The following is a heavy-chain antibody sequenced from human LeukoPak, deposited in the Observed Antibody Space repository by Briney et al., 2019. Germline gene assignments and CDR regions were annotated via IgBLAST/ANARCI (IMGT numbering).Heavy chain of an antibody. D-gene: IGHD6-6*01. V-gene: IGHV3-9*01. CDR1: GFTFDDYA. CDR3: ARDRAAHQYYFDY. Sequence: GRSLRLSCAASGFTFDDYAMHWVRQAPGKGLEWVSGISWNSGSIGYADSVKGRFTISRDNSKNTLYLQMNSLRAEDTAVYYCARDRAAHQYYFDYWGQGTLVTVSS. CDR2: ISWNSGSI. J-gene: IGHJ4*02.